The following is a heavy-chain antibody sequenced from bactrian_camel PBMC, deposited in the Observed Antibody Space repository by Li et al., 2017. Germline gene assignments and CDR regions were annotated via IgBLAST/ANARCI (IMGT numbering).Heavy chain of an antibody. Sequence: HVQLVESGGGLVQPGGPLRLSCAASGFIFSHYWMSWVRQAPGKGLERVATVSDSGGATYYVDSVKGRFTIDRDNAKNSLYLQMNSLKPEDTAKYYCAAKMGYCRGGGLEYIDYNYWGQGTQVTVS. CDR3: AAKMGYCRGGGLEYIDYNY. D-gene: IGHD2*01. J-gene: IGHJ4*01. CDR2: VSDSGGAT. CDR1: GFIFSHYW. V-gene: IGHV3S1*01.